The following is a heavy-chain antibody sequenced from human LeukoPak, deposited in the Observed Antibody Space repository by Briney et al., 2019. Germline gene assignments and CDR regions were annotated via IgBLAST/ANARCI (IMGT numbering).Heavy chain of an antibody. J-gene: IGHJ4*02. CDR1: GFAFSSYA. D-gene: IGHD3-10*01. CDR3: ANDYRSGSFHDF. Sequence: GGSLRLSCAPSGFAFSSYAMSGVGQPPGKGLEWVSVISRRDDYTYYADSVKGRFTISRDNSKNTLYLQMNTLRAEDTAVYYCANDYRSGSFHDFWGQGTLVTVSS. CDR2: ISRRDDYT. V-gene: IGHV3-23*01.